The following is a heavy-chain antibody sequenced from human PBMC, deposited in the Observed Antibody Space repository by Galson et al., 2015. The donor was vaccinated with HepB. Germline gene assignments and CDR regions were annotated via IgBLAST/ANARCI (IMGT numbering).Heavy chain of an antibody. CDR1: GFTFSSFG. CDR3: AKGVANWGNLDY. CDR2: IRYDGSNK. J-gene: IGHJ4*02. Sequence: SLRLSCAASGFTFSSFGMYWVRQAPGKGLEWVAFIRYDGSNKYYADSVKGRFTISRDNSENTLYLQMNSLRAGDTAVYYCAKGVANWGNLDYWGQGTLATVSS. V-gene: IGHV3-30*02. D-gene: IGHD7-27*01.